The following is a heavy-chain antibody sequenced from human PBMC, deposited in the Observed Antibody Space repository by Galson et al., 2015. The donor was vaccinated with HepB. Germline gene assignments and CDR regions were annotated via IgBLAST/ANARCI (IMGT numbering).Heavy chain of an antibody. CDR2: ISAYNGNT. CDR1: GYTFTSYG. CDR3: ARDEIQQQLVPYYYYGMDV. Sequence: SVKVSCKASGYTFTSYGISWVRQAPGQGLEWMGWISAYNGNTNYAQKLQGRVTMTTDTSTSTAYMELRSLRSDDTAVYYCARDEIQQQLVPYYYYGMDVWGQGTTVTVSS. D-gene: IGHD6-13*01. J-gene: IGHJ6*02. V-gene: IGHV1-18*04.